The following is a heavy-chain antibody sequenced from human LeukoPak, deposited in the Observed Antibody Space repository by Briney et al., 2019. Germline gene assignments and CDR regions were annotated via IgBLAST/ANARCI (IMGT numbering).Heavy chain of an antibody. CDR1: GGTFSSYA. J-gene: IGHJ4*02. Sequence: ASVKVSCKASGGTFSSYAISWVRQAPGQGLEWMGGIIPIFGTANYAQKFQGRVTITADESTSTAHMELSSLRSEDTAVYYCARETYCSSTSCYHGLYYFDYWGQGTLVTVSS. D-gene: IGHD2-2*01. CDR3: ARETYCSSTSCYHGLYYFDY. V-gene: IGHV1-69*13. CDR2: IIPIFGTA.